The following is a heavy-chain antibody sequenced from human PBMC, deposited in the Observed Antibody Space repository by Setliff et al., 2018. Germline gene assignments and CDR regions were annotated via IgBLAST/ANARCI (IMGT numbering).Heavy chain of an antibody. CDR2: IHSSGST. V-gene: IGHV4-4*08. Sequence: LSLTCTVSDVSISGYYWSWIRQPPGKGLEWIGYIHSSGSTKYNPSLKSRVTISVDTSKNQFSLKLNSVTAADTAIYYCVRGLNSESWTFRYWSQGILVTVSS. J-gene: IGHJ4*02. CDR3: VRGLNSESWTFRY. CDR1: DVSISGYY. D-gene: IGHD1-26*01.